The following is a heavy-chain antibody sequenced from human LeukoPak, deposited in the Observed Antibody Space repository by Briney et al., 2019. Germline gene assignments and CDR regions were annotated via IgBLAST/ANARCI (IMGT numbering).Heavy chain of an antibody. V-gene: IGHV3-11*01. D-gene: IGHD2-15*01. CDR2: ISSHGSPI. Sequence: PGGSLRLSCAASGFSFSDYYMIWIRQAPGRGLEYVSYISSHGSPIHYADSVKGRFTISRDNANNSLFLQMNSLRVEDTAVYYCARTGQYCSGGTCYSGQFDFWGQGTLATVSS. CDR3: ARTGQYCSGGTCYSGQFDF. CDR1: GFSFSDYY. J-gene: IGHJ4*02.